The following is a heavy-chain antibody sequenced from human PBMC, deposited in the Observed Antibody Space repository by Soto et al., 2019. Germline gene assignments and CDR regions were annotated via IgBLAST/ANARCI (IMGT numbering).Heavy chain of an antibody. CDR2: IYYSGST. CDR1: GGSISRYY. J-gene: IGHJ6*02. V-gene: IGHV4-59*01. Sequence: SETLSLTCTVSGGSISRYYWSWSRQPPGKGLEWIGYIYYSGSTNYNPSLKSRVTISVDTSKNQFSLKLSSVTAADTAVYYCARDYSGMDVWGQGTTVTVS. CDR3: ARDYSGMDV.